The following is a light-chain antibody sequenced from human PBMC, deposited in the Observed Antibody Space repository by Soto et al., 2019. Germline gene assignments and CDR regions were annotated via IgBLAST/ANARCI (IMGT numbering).Light chain of an antibody. J-gene: IGKJ4*01. V-gene: IGKV1-39*01. Sequence: DIQMTQSPSSLSASVGDRVTITCRASQSISSYLNWYQQKPGKAPKLLIYAASSLQSGVPSRFSGSGSGTDFTLNISSLQPEDFATYYCQQSYSTLLTFGGGTREEIK. CDR2: AAS. CDR3: QQSYSTLLT. CDR1: QSISSY.